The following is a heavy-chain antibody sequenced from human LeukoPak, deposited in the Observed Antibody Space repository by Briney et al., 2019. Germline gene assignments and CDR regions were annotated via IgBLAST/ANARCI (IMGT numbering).Heavy chain of an antibody. V-gene: IGHV3-30*03. D-gene: IGHD3-9*01. Sequence: GRSLRLSCAASGFSFSDYGMHWVRQAPVKGLEWVALISYNGGHKYYRDSVKGRFTISRNNSNNTLFLQMNDLSAEVSAVYYCARGDHFTGYLQYYFDQWGQGTLVTVSS. CDR3: ARGDHFTGYLQYYFDQ. CDR2: ISYNGGHK. CDR1: GFSFSDYG. J-gene: IGHJ4*02.